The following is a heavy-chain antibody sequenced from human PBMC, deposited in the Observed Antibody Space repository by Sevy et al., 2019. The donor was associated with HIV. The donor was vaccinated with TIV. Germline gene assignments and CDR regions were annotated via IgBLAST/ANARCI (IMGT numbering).Heavy chain of an antibody. CDR1: GCTFSSYA. V-gene: IGHV1-69*06. Sequence: ASVKVSCKASGCTFSSYAISWVRQAPGQGLEWMGGIIPIFGTANYAEKFQGRVTITADKSTSTAYMELSSLRSENTAVYYCASEDRSSSGWFDPWGQGTLVTVSS. CDR2: IIPIFGTA. J-gene: IGHJ5*02. CDR3: ASEDRSSSGWFDP. D-gene: IGHD6-6*01.